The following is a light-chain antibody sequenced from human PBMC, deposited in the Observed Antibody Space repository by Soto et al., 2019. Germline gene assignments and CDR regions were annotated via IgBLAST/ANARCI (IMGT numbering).Light chain of an antibody. V-gene: IGKV4-1*01. J-gene: IGKJ2*01. Sequence: DIVMTQSPDSLAVSLGERATINCKSSQSVLYSSNNKNYLAWYQQRPGQPPKLLIYWASTRESGVPDRFSGSGSGTDFTLTITSLQDEDVAVYYCQQSESTPPTFGQGTKLEIK. CDR1: QSVLYSSNNKNY. CDR2: WAS. CDR3: QQSESTPPT.